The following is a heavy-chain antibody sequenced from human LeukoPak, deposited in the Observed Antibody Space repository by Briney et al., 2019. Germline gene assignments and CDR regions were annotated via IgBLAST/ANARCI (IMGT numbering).Heavy chain of an antibody. V-gene: IGHV3-23*01. CDR2: ISGSGGGT. J-gene: IGHJ4*02. D-gene: IGHD6-19*01. CDR1: GFTFNNFA. CDR3: VKGQVSSGWPYFDY. Sequence: GGSLRLSCAASGFTFNNFAMNWVRQAPGKGLEWVSAISGSGGGTYYADSVKGRFTISRDSSKNTLYLQMNSLRAEDTAVYYCVKGQVSSGWPYFDYWGQGTLVTVSS.